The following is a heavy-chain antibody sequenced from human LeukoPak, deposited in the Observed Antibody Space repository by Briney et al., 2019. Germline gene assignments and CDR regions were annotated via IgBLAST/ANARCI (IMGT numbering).Heavy chain of an antibody. CDR1: GFTFSSYW. Sequence: QPGGSLRLSCAASGFTFSSYWMHWVRQVPGKGVVWVSRINSDGSSTSYADSVKRRFTISRDNAKNTLYLQMNSLRAEDTAVYFCTRDRPVVCSSTSCYPRFDYWGQGALVTVSS. CDR2: INSDGSST. D-gene: IGHD2-2*01. V-gene: IGHV3-74*01. CDR3: TRDRPVVCSSTSCYPRFDY. J-gene: IGHJ4*02.